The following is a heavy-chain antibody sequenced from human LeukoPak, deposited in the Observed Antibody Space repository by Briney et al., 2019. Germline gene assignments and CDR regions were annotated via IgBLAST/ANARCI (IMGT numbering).Heavy chain of an antibody. D-gene: IGHD6-13*01. Sequence: SVKVSCKASGGTFSSYAISWVRQAPGQGLEWMGGIIPIFGTANYAQKFQGRVTITADESTSTAYIELSSLRSEDTAVYYCARDKYSSSLHYFDYWGQGTLVTVSS. CDR3: ARDKYSSSLHYFDY. V-gene: IGHV1-69*01. CDR1: GGTFSSYA. CDR2: IIPIFGTA. J-gene: IGHJ4*02.